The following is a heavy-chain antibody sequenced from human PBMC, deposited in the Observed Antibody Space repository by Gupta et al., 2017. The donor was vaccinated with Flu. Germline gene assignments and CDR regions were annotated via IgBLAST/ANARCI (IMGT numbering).Heavy chain of an antibody. Sequence: EVQLLESGGGLVQPGGSLRLSCDASGFTFSSYAMSLVRQAPGKGLGWGSAISGSGGSTYYADSVKGRFTISRDNSKNTLYLQMNSLRAEDTAVYYCAKDPIVGATTDYFDYWGQGTLVTVSS. CDR1: GFTFSSYA. CDR3: AKDPIVGATTDYFDY. V-gene: IGHV3-23*01. CDR2: ISGSGGST. D-gene: IGHD1-26*01. J-gene: IGHJ4*02.